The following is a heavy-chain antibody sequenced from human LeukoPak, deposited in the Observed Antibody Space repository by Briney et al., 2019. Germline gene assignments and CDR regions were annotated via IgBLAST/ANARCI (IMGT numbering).Heavy chain of an antibody. D-gene: IGHD3-22*01. V-gene: IGHV3-30*18. CDR1: GFTVSRNY. CDR3: AKDPNSSVGY. J-gene: IGHJ4*02. Sequence: GGSLRLSCAASGFTVSRNYMSWVRQAPGKGLEWVAVISYDGSNKYYADSVKGRFTISRDNSKNTLYLQMNSLRAEDTAVYYCAKDPNSSVGYWGQGTLVTVSS. CDR2: ISYDGSNK.